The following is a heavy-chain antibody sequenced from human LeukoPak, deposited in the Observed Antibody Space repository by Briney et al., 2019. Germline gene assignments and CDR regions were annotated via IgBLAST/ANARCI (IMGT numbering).Heavy chain of an antibody. CDR2: INHSGST. J-gene: IGHJ3*02. CDR3: ARAPRYFDWVGAFDI. V-gene: IGHV4-34*01. CDR1: GRSFSGND. Sequence: SETLSLTCAVYGRSFSGNDWSWIRQPPGQGLEWIGEINHSGSTNYNPSLKSRVTISVDTSKNQFSLKLSAVTAADTAVYYCARAPRYFDWVGAFDIWGQGTMVTVSS. D-gene: IGHD3-9*01.